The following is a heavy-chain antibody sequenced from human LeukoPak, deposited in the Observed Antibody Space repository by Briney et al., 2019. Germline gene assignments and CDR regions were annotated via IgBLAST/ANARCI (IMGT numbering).Heavy chain of an antibody. CDR2: IKQDGSEK. CDR3: ARDTAMVIQTYYFDY. CDR1: GFTLSSYW. J-gene: IGHJ4*02. Sequence: GGSLRPSCAPSGFTLSSYWMSWVRQAPGRGLEWVANIKQDGSEKYYVDSVKGRFTISRDNAKNSLYLQMNSLRAEDTAVYYCARDTAMVIQTYYFDYWGQGTLVTVSS. D-gene: IGHD5-18*01. V-gene: IGHV3-7*01.